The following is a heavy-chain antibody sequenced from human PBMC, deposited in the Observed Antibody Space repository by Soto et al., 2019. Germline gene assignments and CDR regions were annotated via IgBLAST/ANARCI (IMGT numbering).Heavy chain of an antibody. CDR2: IYPGDSDT. CDR3: ARTAAAGKYYYGMDV. CDR1: GYSFTSYW. D-gene: IGHD6-13*01. V-gene: IGHV5-51*01. Sequence: PGESLKISCKRSGYSFTSYWIGWVRQMPGKGLEWVGVIYPGDSDTRYSPSFQGQVTISADKAISTVYLQWSSLKASDTAMYYCARTAAAGKYYYGMDVWGQGTTVTVSS. J-gene: IGHJ6*02.